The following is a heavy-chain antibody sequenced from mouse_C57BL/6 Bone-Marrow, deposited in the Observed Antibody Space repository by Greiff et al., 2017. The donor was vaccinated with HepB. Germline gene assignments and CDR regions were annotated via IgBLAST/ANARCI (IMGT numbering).Heavy chain of an antibody. CDR3: TTVTTVVEGYAMDY. J-gene: IGHJ4*01. CDR2: IDPENGDT. CDR1: GFNIKDDY. Sequence: VQLQQSGAELVRPGASVKLSCTASGFNIKDDYMHWVKQRPEQGLEWIGWIDPENGDTEYASKFQGKATITADTSSNTAYLQLSSLTSEDTAVYYCTTVTTVVEGYAMDYGGRGTSITVTA. V-gene: IGHV14-4*01. D-gene: IGHD1-1*01.